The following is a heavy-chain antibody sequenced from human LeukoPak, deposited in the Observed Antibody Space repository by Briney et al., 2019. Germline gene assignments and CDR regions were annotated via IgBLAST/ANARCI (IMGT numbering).Heavy chain of an antibody. V-gene: IGHV4-34*01. CDR1: GGSFSGYY. CDR3: ARGPLITMVRGVITWFDP. CDR2: INHSGST. D-gene: IGHD3-10*01. Sequence: SETLSLTCAVYGGSFSGYYWSWLRQPPGKGLGWIGEINHSGSTNYNPSLKSRVTISVDPSKNQFSLKLSSVTAADTAVYYCARGPLITMVRGVITWFDPWGQGTLVTVSS. J-gene: IGHJ5*02.